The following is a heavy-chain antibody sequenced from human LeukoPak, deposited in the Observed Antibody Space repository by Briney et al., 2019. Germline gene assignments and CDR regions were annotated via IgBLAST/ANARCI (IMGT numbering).Heavy chain of an antibody. CDR3: AKSSTYYDSSGYYYFDY. CDR2: ISGSGGST. CDR1: GFTFSSDA. J-gene: IGHJ4*02. Sequence: PGGSLRLSCAASGFTFSSDAMSWVRQAPGKGLEWVSAISGSGGSTYYADSVKGRFTISRDNSKNTLYLQMNSLRAEDTAVYYCAKSSTYYDSSGYYYFDYWGQGTLVTVSS. V-gene: IGHV3-23*01. D-gene: IGHD3-22*01.